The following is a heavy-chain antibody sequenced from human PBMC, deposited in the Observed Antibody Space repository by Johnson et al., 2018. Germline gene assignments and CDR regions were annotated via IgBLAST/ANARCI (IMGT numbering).Heavy chain of an antibody. J-gene: IGHJ4*02. CDR1: GFTFSNYA. CDR2: IRGSGTYT. V-gene: IGHV3-23*04. Sequence: VQLVESGGGLVQPGGSLRLSCAASGFTFSNYAMSWVRQAPGKGLEWVSNIRGSGTYTYYADSVQGRFTISRDKSKNTLYLQMNTLETEDTAVYYCTTGTGPTGNDYWGQGTLVTVPS. D-gene: IGHD2-8*02. CDR3: TTGTGPTGNDY.